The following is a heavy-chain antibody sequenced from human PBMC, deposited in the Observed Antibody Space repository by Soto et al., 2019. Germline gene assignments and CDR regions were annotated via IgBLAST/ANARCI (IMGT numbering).Heavy chain of an antibody. CDR3: ARSQAAGIGDY. CDR2: IYYSGST. D-gene: IGHD3-10*01. Sequence: QVQLQESGPGLVKPSETLSLTCTVSGGSISSYYWSWIRQPPGKGLEWIGYIYYSGSTNYNPSRKSRVTISVDTSKNQFSRKLSSVTAADTVVYYCARSQAAGIGDYWGQGTLVTVSS. V-gene: IGHV4-59*01. J-gene: IGHJ4*02. CDR1: GGSISSYY.